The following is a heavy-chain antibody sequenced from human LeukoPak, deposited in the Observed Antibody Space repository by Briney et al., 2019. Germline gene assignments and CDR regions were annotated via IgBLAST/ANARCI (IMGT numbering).Heavy chain of an antibody. CDR3: ASLGRGYYYGSGSYYSGHGTP. Sequence: SETLSLTCAVYGGSFSGYYWSWIRQPPGKGLGWIGEINHSGSTNYNPSLKSRVTISVDTSKNQFSLKLSSVPAADTAVYYCASLGRGYYYGSGSYYSGHGTPWGQGTLVTVSS. CDR2: INHSGST. J-gene: IGHJ5*02. D-gene: IGHD3-10*01. V-gene: IGHV4-34*01. CDR1: GGSFSGYY.